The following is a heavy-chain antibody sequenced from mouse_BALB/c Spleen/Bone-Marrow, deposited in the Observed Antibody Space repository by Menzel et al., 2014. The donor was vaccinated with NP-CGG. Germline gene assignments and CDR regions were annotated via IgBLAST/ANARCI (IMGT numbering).Heavy chain of an antibody. V-gene: IGHV14-3*02. CDR2: IDPANGNT. CDR1: GFNIKDTY. D-gene: IGHD2-14*01. J-gene: IGHJ1*01. Sequence: EVKVVESGAELVKPGASVKLSCTASGFNIKDTYMHWVKQRPEQGLEWIGRIDPANGNTKYDPKFQGKATITADTSSNTAYLQLSSLTSEDTAVYYCASYRYAWYFDVWGAGTRSPSPQ. CDR3: ASYRYAWYFDV.